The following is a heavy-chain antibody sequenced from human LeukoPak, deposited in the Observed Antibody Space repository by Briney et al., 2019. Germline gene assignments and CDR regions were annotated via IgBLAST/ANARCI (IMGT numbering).Heavy chain of an antibody. CDR3: ASTGYCIGGSCYSNYFDH. V-gene: IGHV4-59*08. J-gene: IGHJ4*02. CDR1: GVSITIFY. Sequence: PSETLSLTCTVSGVSITIFYWSWIRHPPGKGLEWIGYIYFSGSTNYNPSLKSRVTVSLDTTKNQVSLKLSSVSAADTAVYYCASTGYCIGGSCYSNYFDHWGQGTLVTVSS. D-gene: IGHD2-15*01. CDR2: IYFSGST.